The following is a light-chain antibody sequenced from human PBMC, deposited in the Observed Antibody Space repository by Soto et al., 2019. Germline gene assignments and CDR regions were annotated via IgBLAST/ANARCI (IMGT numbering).Light chain of an antibody. CDR1: SSNIEHNF. Sequence: QSVLTQPPSVPAAPGQKVTISCSGSSSNIEHNFVSWYQQLPGAAPKLLIYDNIRRPSGIPDRFAGSKSGTSATLGISRLQTGDEADYYCGAWDNSLRTWVFGGGTKLTVL. V-gene: IGLV1-51*01. J-gene: IGLJ3*02. CDR2: DNI. CDR3: GAWDNSLRTWV.